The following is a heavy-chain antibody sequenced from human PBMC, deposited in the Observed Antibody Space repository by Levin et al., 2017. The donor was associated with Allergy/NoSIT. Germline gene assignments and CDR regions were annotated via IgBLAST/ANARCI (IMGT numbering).Heavy chain of an antibody. CDR1: GFPFSRDW. CDR2: IYGDGSSP. Sequence: GESLKISCAASGFPFSRDWMHWVRQAPGKWLVWVSCIYGDGSSPTYADSVKGRFTISRDNAKNTLYLEMSSLRAEDTAVYYCARDQGYAMDVWGQGTTVIVSS. J-gene: IGHJ6*02. V-gene: IGHV3-74*01. CDR3: ARDQGYAMDV.